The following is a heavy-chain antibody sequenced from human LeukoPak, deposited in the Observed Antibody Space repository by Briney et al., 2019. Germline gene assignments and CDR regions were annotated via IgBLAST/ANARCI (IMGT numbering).Heavy chain of an antibody. J-gene: IGHJ1*01. CDR2: IYYSGRT. V-gene: IGHV4-39*01. Sequence: PSETLSLTCSVSGDSVSRSDSYWDWIRQPPGKGLEWIGTIYYSGRTYYSPSLKSRVTMSVDPSNNQFSLNLRSVTAADTAVYYCARRRYYDGSGYLEWGQGTLLSVSS. CDR1: GDSVSRSDSY. D-gene: IGHD3-22*01. CDR3: ARRRYYDGSGYLE.